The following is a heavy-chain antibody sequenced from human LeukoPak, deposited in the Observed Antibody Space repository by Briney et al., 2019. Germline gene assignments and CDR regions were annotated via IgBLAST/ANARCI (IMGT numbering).Heavy chain of an antibody. J-gene: IGHJ3*02. CDR2: IIPIFGTA. Sequence: ASVKVSCKASGGTFSSYAISWVRQAPGQGLEWMGGIIPIFGTANYAQKLQGRVTITTDESTSTAYMELSSLRSEDTAVYYCARELDQGAFDIWGQGTMVTVSS. CDR3: ARELDQGAFDI. V-gene: IGHV1-69*05. D-gene: IGHD2-2*03. CDR1: GGTFSSYA.